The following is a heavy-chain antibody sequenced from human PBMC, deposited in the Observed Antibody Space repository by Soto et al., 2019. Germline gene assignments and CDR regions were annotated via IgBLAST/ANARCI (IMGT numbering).Heavy chain of an antibody. CDR1: GYTFTSYD. V-gene: IGHV1-8*01. J-gene: IGHJ4*02. CDR3: AGSVGGSNVNFDY. Sequence: QVQLVQSGAEVRTPGASVKVSCKASGYTFTSYDINWVRQATGQGPEWMGWMNPDSGNTGYVQKFQGRVPMTRNPAISTAYMELSSLRSEDTAVYYCAGSVGGSNVNFDYWGQGTLVTVSS. CDR2: MNPDSGNT. D-gene: IGHD3-10*01.